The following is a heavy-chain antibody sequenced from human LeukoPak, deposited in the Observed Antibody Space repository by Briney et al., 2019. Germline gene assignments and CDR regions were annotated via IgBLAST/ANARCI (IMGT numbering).Heavy chain of an antibody. Sequence: PGGSLRLSCAASGFTFSSYEMNWVRQAPGKGLEWVSYISSSGSTIYYADSVKGRFTISRDNSKNTLYLQMNSLRAEDTAVYYCAKLGGRGYSYGGFDYWGQGTLVTVSS. CDR1: GFTFSSYE. CDR3: AKLGGRGYSYGGFDY. V-gene: IGHV3-48*03. CDR2: ISSSGSTI. D-gene: IGHD5-18*01. J-gene: IGHJ4*02.